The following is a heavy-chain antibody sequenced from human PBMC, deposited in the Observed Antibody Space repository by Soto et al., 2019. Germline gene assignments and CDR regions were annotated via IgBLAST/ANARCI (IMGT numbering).Heavy chain of an antibody. D-gene: IGHD1-26*01. CDR3: AHSRSGSYFDY. Sequence: QITLKESGPTLVKPTQTLTLTCTFSGFSLSTSGVGVGWIRQPPGKALEWLDLIYWVDDKRYSPSLKSRLTLTKDTSKNQVVITMTNMDPVDTATYYCAHSRSGSYFDYLGQGTLVTVSS. V-gene: IGHV2-5*02. CDR1: GFSLSTSGVG. CDR2: IYWVDDK. J-gene: IGHJ4*02.